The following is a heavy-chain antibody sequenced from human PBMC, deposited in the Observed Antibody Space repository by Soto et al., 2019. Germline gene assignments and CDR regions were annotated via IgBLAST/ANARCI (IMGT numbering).Heavy chain of an antibody. D-gene: IGHD3-10*01. V-gene: IGHV1-2*04. CDR1: GYTFTGYY. CDR2: INPNSGGT. Sequence: ASVKVSCKASGYTFTGYYMHWVRQAPGQGLEWMGWINPNSGGTNYAQKFQGWVTMTRDTSISTAYMELSRLRSDDTAVYYCARGHTTYYYGSGTYLAPYYYYGMDVWGQGTTVTV. J-gene: IGHJ6*02. CDR3: ARGHTTYYYGSGTYLAPYYYYGMDV.